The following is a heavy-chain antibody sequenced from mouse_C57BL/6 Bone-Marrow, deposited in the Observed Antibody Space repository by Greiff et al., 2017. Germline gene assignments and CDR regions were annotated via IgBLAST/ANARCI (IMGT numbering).Heavy chain of an antibody. CDR2: IYPGGGYT. J-gene: IGHJ1*03. CDR1: GYTFTNYW. D-gene: IGHD1-1*01. V-gene: IGHV1-63*01. CDR3: ARRVVATRYFDV. Sequence: QVQLQQSGAELVRPGTSVKMSCKASGYTFTNYWIGWAKQRPGHGLEWIGDIYPGGGYTNYNEKFKGKATLTADKSSSTAYMQVSSLTSEDSAIYYCARRVVATRYFDVWGTGTTVTVSS.